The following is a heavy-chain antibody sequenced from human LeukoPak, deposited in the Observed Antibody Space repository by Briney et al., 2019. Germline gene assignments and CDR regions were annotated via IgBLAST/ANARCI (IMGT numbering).Heavy chain of an antibody. CDR1: GFTFSSYA. D-gene: IGHD3-10*01. Sequence: GGSLRLSCAASGFTFSSYAMHWVRQAPGKGLEWVAVISYDGSNKYYADSVKGRFTISRDNSKNTLYLQMNSLRAEDTAVYYCARGERITMVRGVIRAPKPVTPDYSYGMHVWGQGTTVTVSS. V-gene: IGHV3-30-3*01. J-gene: IGHJ6*02. CDR3: ARGERITMVRGVIRAPKPVTPDYSYGMHV. CDR2: ISYDGSNK.